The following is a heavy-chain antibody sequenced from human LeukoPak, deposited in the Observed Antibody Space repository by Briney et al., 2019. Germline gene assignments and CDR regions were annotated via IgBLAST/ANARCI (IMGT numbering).Heavy chain of an antibody. Sequence: GGSLRLSCAASGFTFSSYAMHWVRQAPGKGLEWVAVISYDGSNKYYADSVKGRFTISRDNSKNTLYLQMNSLRGEDTAVYYCAKDPGYSSGWTYYYYGMDVWGQGTAVTVSS. V-gene: IGHV3-30*04. D-gene: IGHD6-19*01. CDR3: AKDPGYSSGWTYYYYGMDV. J-gene: IGHJ6*02. CDR2: ISYDGSNK. CDR1: GFTFSSYA.